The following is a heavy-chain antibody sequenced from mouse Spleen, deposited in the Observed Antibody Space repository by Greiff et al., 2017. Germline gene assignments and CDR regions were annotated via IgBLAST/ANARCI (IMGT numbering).Heavy chain of an antibody. J-gene: IGHJ3*01. Sequence: EVMLVESGGGLVQPGGSLKLSCAASGFTFSSYGMSWVRQTPDKRLELVATINSNGGSTYYPDSVKGRFTISRDNAKNTLYLQMSSLKSEDTAMYYCARDQRYDDAAWFAYWGQGTLVTVSA. V-gene: IGHV5-6-3*01. CDR3: ARDQRYDDAAWFAY. D-gene: IGHD2-14*01. CDR2: INSNGGST. CDR1: GFTFSSYG.